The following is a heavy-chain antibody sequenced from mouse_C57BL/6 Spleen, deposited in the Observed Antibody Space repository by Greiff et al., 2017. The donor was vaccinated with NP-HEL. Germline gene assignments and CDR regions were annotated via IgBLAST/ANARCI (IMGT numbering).Heavy chain of an antibody. CDR2: ISYDGSN. Sequence: EVKLMESGPGLVKPSQSLSLTCSVTGYSITSGYYWNWIRQFPGNKLEWMGYISYDGSNNYNPSLKNRISITRDTSKNQFFLKLNSVTTEDTATYYCARPHYGSSGYFDVWGTGTTVTVSS. D-gene: IGHD1-1*01. CDR1: GYSITSGYY. V-gene: IGHV3-6*01. J-gene: IGHJ1*03. CDR3: ARPHYGSSGYFDV.